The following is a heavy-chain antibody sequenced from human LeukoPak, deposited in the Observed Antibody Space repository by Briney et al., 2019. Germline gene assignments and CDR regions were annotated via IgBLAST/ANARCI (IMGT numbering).Heavy chain of an antibody. Sequence: GGSLRLSCTGSGYRLSTYWTGWVRQMTGKGLEWMGIIYPGDSDTRYSPSFQGQVTISADKSISTAYLQWDSLKASDTATYFCARLRAVGAGDYFGYWGQGTLVTVSS. CDR3: ARLRAVGAGDYFGY. CDR2: IYPGDSDT. J-gene: IGHJ4*02. D-gene: IGHD1-26*01. V-gene: IGHV5-51*01. CDR1: GYRLSTYW.